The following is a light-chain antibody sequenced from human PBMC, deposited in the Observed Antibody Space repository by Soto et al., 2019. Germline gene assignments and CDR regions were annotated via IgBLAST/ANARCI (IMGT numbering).Light chain of an antibody. CDR1: RRLFFDSNNRNY. CDR2: WAS. CDR3: HQYYSSPLT. J-gene: IGKJ3*01. V-gene: IGKV4-1*01. Sequence: DIVMTQSPDSLGVSLGERATINCKSSRRLFFDSNNRNYLAWYQHKPGQPPKLLIYWASTREFGVPDRFSGSGSGTNFTLTISSLQAEDVALYYCHQYYSSPLTFGPGTKVDIK.